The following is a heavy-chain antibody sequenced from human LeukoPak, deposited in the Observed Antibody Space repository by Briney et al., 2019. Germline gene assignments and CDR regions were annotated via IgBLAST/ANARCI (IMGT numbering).Heavy chain of an antibody. CDR1: GFIFSRYG. V-gene: IGHV3-23*01. Sequence: PGGSLRLSCAASGFIFSRYGMSWVRQAPGKGLEWVSAISGSGGTTYYADSVKGRFTISRDNSKNTLYLQMNSLRAEDTAVYYCAREGSSANDYWGQGTLVTVSS. CDR2: ISGSGGTT. D-gene: IGHD2-15*01. CDR3: AREGSSANDY. J-gene: IGHJ4*02.